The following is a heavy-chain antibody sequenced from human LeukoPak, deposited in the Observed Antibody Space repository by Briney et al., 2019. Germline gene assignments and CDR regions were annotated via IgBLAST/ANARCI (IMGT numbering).Heavy chain of an antibody. CDR2: IYTSGST. Sequence: SQTLSLTCTVSGGSISSGSYYWSWIRQPAGKGLECIGRIYTSGSTNYNPSLKSRVTISVDTSKNQFSLKLSSVTAADTAVYYCARKYYDFWSGYYYVDYWGQGTLVTVSS. CDR1: GGSISSGSYY. D-gene: IGHD3-3*01. CDR3: ARKYYDFWSGYYYVDY. J-gene: IGHJ4*02. V-gene: IGHV4-61*02.